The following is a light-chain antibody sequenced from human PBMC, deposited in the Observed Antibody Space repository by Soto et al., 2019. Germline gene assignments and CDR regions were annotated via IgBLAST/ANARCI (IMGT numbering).Light chain of an antibody. CDR3: QQYNHWTSVT. CDR1: HSSRTN. J-gene: IGKJ5*01. CDR2: GAS. V-gene: IGKV3D-15*01. Sequence: EIAMTQSPATLSVSQRARAILSCSASHSSRTNVAWHQQRPGQPPRLLIYGASTGATDIPDRFSSSGSGTEFTLTISSLQSEDFAMYYCQQYNHWTSVTFGQGTRLE.